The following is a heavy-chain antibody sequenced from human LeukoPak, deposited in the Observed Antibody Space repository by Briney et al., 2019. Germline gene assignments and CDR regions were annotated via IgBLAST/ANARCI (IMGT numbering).Heavy chain of an antibody. J-gene: IGHJ6*02. V-gene: IGHV3-66*01. Sequence: PGGSLRLSCAASGFTFSSYAMSWVRQAPGKGLEWVSVIYSGGSTYYADSVKGRFTISRDNSKNTLYLQMNSLRAEDTAVYYCARDLFVAYRADYYYYGMDVWGQGTTVTVSS. D-gene: IGHD3-16*01. CDR1: GFTFSSYA. CDR2: IYSGGST. CDR3: ARDLFVAYRADYYYYGMDV.